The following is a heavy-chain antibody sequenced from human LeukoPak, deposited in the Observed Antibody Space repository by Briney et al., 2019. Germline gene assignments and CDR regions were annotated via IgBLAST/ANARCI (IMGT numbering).Heavy chain of an antibody. CDR2: IYYSGST. CDR1: GGSISSSSYY. CDR3: VRLDILTGYYIL. Sequence: SETLSLTCTVSGGSISSSSYYWGWIRQPPGKGLEWIGSIYYSGSTYYNPSPKSRVTISVDTSKNQFSLKLSSVTAADTAVYYCVRLDILTGYYILWGQGTLVTVSS. D-gene: IGHD3-9*01. V-gene: IGHV4-39*01. J-gene: IGHJ4*02.